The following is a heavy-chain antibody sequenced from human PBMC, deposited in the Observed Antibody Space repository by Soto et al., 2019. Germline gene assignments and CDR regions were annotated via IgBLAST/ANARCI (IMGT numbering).Heavy chain of an antibody. Sequence: EVQLLESGGGLVQPGGSLRLSCAPSGFIFSNYAMSWVRQARGNGLEWVSAISGSGADTYYTESVKGRFTISRDNFKNTLYLQMNSLRAEDTAVYYCAKDTGRGGGSVFDYWGQGSLVTVSS. CDR1: GFIFSNYA. D-gene: IGHD2-15*01. V-gene: IGHV3-23*01. J-gene: IGHJ4*02. CDR3: AKDTGRGGGSVFDY. CDR2: ISGSGADT.